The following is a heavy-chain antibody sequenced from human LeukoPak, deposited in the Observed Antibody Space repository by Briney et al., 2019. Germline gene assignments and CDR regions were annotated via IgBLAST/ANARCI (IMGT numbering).Heavy chain of an antibody. J-gene: IGHJ4*02. CDR2: IYNSGST. CDR1: GYSISSGYS. D-gene: IGHD2-2*01. Sequence: SETLSLTCTVSGYSISSGYSWGWIRPPPGKGLEWIGSIYNSGSTYYNPSLKSRVTVSVDTSKNQFSLKLSSVTAADTAVYYCAREYCSNTSCYPYWGQGPLVTVSS. V-gene: IGHV4-38-2*02. CDR3: AREYCSNTSCYPY.